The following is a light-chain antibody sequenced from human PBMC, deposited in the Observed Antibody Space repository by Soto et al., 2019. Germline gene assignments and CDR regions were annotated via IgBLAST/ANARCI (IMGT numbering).Light chain of an antibody. V-gene: IGLV1-47*01. J-gene: IGLJ3*02. CDR3: AAWDDSLSGPV. Sequence: QAVVTQPPSASGTPGQRVTISCSGGSSNIGSNYVYWYQQFPGTAPKLLIYRNVERPSGVPDRFSGSKSGTSASLAISGLRSEDEADYYCAAWDDSLSGPVFGGGTKLTVL. CDR2: RNV. CDR1: SSNIGSNY.